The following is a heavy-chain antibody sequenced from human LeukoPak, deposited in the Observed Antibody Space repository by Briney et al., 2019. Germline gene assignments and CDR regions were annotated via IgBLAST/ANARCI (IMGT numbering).Heavy chain of an antibody. CDR3: ARFNRGYHTLGDY. V-gene: IGHV4-59*12. CDR2: IYYSGST. Sequence: PSETLSLTCTVSGGSISSYYWSWLRQPPGKGLEWIGYIYYSGSTNYNPSLKSRVTISVDTSKNQFALKLSSVTAADTAVYYWARFNRGYHTLGDYWGQGTLVTVSS. J-gene: IGHJ4*02. D-gene: IGHD6-25*01. CDR1: GGSISSYY.